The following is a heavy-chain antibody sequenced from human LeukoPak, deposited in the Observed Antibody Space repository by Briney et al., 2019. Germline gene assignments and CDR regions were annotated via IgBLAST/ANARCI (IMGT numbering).Heavy chain of an antibody. CDR2: ITGKSSGT. CDR3: AKSRDPLQLWLPDYDV. V-gene: IGHV3-23*05. J-gene: IGHJ3*01. CDR1: GFTFNDNV. Sequence: GGSLRLSCSASGFTFNDNVMSWVRQAPGKGLEWVSSITGKSSGTFSADSVKGRFTICRDNSKNTLSLQMDSLRADDTAMYYCAKSRDPLQLWLPDYDVWGQGTMVTVSS. D-gene: IGHD5-18*01.